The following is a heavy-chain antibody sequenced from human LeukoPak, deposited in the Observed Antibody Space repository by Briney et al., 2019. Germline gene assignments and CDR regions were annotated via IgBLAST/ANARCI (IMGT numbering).Heavy chain of an antibody. D-gene: IGHD3-9*01. CDR1: GFTVSSNY. Sequence: GGSLRLSCAASGFTVSSNYMSWVRQAPGKGLEWVSVIYSGGSTYYADSVKGRFTISRDNSKNTLYIQMNSLRAEDTAVYYCARGHRAILTGLDYWGQGTLVTVSS. CDR3: ARGHRAILTGLDY. CDR2: IYSGGST. V-gene: IGHV3-66*01. J-gene: IGHJ4*02.